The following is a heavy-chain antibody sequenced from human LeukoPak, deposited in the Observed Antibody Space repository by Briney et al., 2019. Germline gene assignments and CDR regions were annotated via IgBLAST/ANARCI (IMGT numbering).Heavy chain of an antibody. D-gene: IGHD6-19*01. CDR3: ARSGWGNRQAFDI. J-gene: IGHJ3*02. CDR2: IIPIFGTA. V-gene: IGHV1-69*06. Sequence: GASVKVSCKASGGTFSSYAISWVRQAPGQGLEWMGGIIPIFGTANYAQKFQGRVTITADKSTSTAYMELRSLRSDDTAVYYCARSGWGNRQAFDIWGQGTMVTVSS. CDR1: GGTFSSYA.